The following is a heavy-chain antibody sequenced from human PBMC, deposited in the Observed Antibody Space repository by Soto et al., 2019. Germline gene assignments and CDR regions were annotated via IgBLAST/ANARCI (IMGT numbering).Heavy chain of an antibody. J-gene: IGHJ6*02. CDR3: ARERSDSSGYWGVYYYYGMDV. CDR2: ISSSSSYT. CDR1: GXTFSDYY. D-gene: IGHD3-22*01. V-gene: IGHV3-11*06. Sequence: GGSLRLSCAASGXTFSDYYMSWIRQAPGKGLEWVSYISSSSSYTNYADSVKGRFTISRDNAKNSLYLQMNSLRAEDTAVYYCARERSDSSGYWGVYYYYGMDVWGQGTTVTVSS.